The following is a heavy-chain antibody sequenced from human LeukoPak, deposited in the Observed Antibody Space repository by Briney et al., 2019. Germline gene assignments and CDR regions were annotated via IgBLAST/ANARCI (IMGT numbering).Heavy chain of an antibody. V-gene: IGHV3-23*01. CDR2: ISGSGGST. CDR3: AKYSGSYYYPPTWDY. Sequence: GGSLRLSCAASGFTFSSYWMTWVRQAPGKGLEWVSGISGSGGSTYYADSVKGRFSIYRDYSNNTLYLQMNSLRAEDTAVYFCAKYSGSYYYPPTWDYWGQGTLVTVSS. J-gene: IGHJ4*02. D-gene: IGHD1-26*01. CDR1: GFTFSSYW.